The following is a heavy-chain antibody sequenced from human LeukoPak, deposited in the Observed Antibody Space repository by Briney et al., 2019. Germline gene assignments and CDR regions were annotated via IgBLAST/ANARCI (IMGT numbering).Heavy chain of an antibody. Sequence: RSSETLSLTCTVSGGSISSSSYYWGWIRQPPGKGLEWIGSIYYSGSTYYNPSLKSRVTISVDTSKNQFSLKLSSVTAADTAVYYCASSCGGDCYNWFDPWGQGTLVTVSS. CDR1: GGSISSSSYY. CDR2: IYYSGST. CDR3: ASSCGGDCYNWFDP. V-gene: IGHV4-39*01. D-gene: IGHD2-21*02. J-gene: IGHJ5*02.